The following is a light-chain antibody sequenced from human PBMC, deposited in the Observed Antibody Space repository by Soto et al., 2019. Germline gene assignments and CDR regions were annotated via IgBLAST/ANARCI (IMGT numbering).Light chain of an antibody. CDR1: QSVSSN. J-gene: IGKJ4*01. Sequence: IVMTQSPVTLSVSPGERATLSCRASQSVSSNLAWYQQKPGQAPRLLIYGASTRATGIPARFSGSGSGTEFTLTISSLQSEDFAVYYCQQYNDWPFFGGGTKVEIK. CDR3: QQYNDWPF. CDR2: GAS. V-gene: IGKV3-15*01.